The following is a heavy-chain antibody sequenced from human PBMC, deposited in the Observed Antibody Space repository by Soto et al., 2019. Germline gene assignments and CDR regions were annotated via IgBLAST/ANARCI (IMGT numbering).Heavy chain of an antibody. CDR1: GDRTRRDKW. CDR2: IHPSGRT. CDR3: TSGGDWLLDY. D-gene: IGHD3-9*01. Sequence: SETLSLTCGGSGDRTRRDKWWAWVRQPPGKGLEWIGEIHPSGRTNYNPSLKSRVSMSVDKPNNQFSLHLTSVTAADTAVYYCTSGGDWLLDYWGQGTLDPVSS. J-gene: IGHJ4*02. V-gene: IGHV4-4*02.